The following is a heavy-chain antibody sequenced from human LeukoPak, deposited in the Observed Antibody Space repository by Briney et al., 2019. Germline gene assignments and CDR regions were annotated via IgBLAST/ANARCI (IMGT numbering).Heavy chain of an antibody. CDR1: GYTLTELS. J-gene: IGHJ5*02. D-gene: IGHD6-13*01. Sequence: GASVKVSCKVSGYTLTELSMHWVQQAPGQGLEWMGGIIPIFGTANYAQKFQGRVTITTDESTSTAYMELSSLRSEDTAVYYCARVGSSWTGWFDPWGQGTLVTVSS. CDR3: ARVGSSWTGWFDP. CDR2: IIPIFGTA. V-gene: IGHV1-69*05.